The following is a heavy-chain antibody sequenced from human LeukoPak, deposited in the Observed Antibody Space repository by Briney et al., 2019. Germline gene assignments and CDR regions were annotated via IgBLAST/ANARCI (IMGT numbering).Heavy chain of an antibody. CDR2: INHSGST. CDR1: GGSFSGYY. Sequence: PETLSLTCAVYGGSFSGYYWSWIRQPPGKGLEWIGEINHSGSTNYNPSLKSRVTISVDTSKNQFSLKLSSVTAADTAVYYCARAVRYYGMDVWGQGTTVTVSS. V-gene: IGHV4-34*01. J-gene: IGHJ6*02. CDR3: ARAVRYYGMDV.